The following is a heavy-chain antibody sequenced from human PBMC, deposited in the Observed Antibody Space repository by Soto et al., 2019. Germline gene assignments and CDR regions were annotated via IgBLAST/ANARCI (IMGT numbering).Heavy chain of an antibody. J-gene: IGHJ2*01. CDR1: GGTFSNYP. Sequence: QVQLVQSGAEVKKPGSSVKVSCKASGGTFSNYPISWVRQAPGQGLEWMGGIIPIFGTVNYAQKFQGRVTITEDESTSTAYMELSSLSSEDTAVYYCARGNHRWLQLWYFDLWGRGTLVTVSS. CDR3: ARGNHRWLQLWYFDL. D-gene: IGHD5-12*01. CDR2: IIPIFGTV. V-gene: IGHV1-69*12.